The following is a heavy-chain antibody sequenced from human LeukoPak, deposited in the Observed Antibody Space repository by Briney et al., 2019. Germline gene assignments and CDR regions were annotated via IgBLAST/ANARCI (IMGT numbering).Heavy chain of an antibody. CDR2: ISYDGSNK. CDR3: ASLEGGMDV. V-gene: IGHV3-30*03. J-gene: IGHJ6*02. Sequence: PGRSLRLSCAASGFTFSSYGMHWVRQAPGKGLEWVAVISYDGSNKYYADSVKGRFTISRDNSKNTLYLQMNSLRAEDTAVYYCASLEGGMDVWGQGTTVTVSS. CDR1: GFTFSSYG. D-gene: IGHD1-1*01.